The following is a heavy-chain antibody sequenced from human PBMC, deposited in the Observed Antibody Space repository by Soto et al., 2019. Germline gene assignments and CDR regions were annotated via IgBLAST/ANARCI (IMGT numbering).Heavy chain of an antibody. CDR2: ISSSSSYI. CDR1: GFTFSSYS. D-gene: IGHD3-16*01. Sequence: ESGGGLVKPGGSLRLSCAASGFTFSSYSMNWVRQAPGKGLEWVSSISSSSSYIYYADSVKGRFTISRDNAKNSLYLQMNSLRAEDTAVYYCARDIPWGLGAKGVQGYWGQGTLVTVSS. CDR3: ARDIPWGLGAKGVQGY. V-gene: IGHV3-21*01. J-gene: IGHJ4*02.